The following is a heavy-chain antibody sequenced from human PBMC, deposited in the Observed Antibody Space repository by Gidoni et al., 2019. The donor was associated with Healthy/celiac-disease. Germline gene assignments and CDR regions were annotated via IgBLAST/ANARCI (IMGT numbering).Heavy chain of an antibody. Sequence: EVQLVESGGGLVKPGRSLRLSCAASGFTFDDYAMHWVRQAPGKGLEWVSGISWNSGSIGYADSLKGRFTISRDNAKNSLYLQMNSLRAEDTALYYCAKDMGQWLVTNFDYWGQGTLVTVSS. CDR2: ISWNSGSI. V-gene: IGHV3-9*01. D-gene: IGHD6-19*01. CDR1: GFTFDDYA. CDR3: AKDMGQWLVTNFDY. J-gene: IGHJ4*02.